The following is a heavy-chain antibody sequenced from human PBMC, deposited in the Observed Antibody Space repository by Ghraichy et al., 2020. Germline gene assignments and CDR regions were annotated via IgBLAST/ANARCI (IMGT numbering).Heavy chain of an antibody. D-gene: IGHD4-17*01. Sequence: SETLSLTCAVYGGSFSGYYWSWIRQPPGKGLEWIGEINHSGSTNYNPSLKSRVTISVDTSKNQFSLKLSSVTAADTAVYYCARGAPKRPVTTFVVGRYYYYMDVWGKGTTVTVSS. CDR1: GGSFSGYY. CDR3: ARGAPKRPVTTFVVGRYYYYMDV. CDR2: INHSGST. J-gene: IGHJ6*03. V-gene: IGHV4-34*01.